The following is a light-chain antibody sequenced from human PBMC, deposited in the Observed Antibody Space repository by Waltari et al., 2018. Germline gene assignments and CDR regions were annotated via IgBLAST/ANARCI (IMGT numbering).Light chain of an antibody. CDR2: VAS. Sequence: DIQMTQSPPSLSASVGDRVTVPCRASQSISTSLNWYQQKAGKAPNLLIYVASSLQSGVPSRFSVSGSGTDFTLTISSLQPEDFATYYCQQSYITPPTFGQGTKVEVK. V-gene: IGKV1-39*01. CDR3: QQSYITPPT. CDR1: QSISTS. J-gene: IGKJ1*01.